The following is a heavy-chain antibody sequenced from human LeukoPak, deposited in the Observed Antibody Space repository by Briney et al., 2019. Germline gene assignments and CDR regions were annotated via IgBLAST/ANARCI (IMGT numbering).Heavy chain of an antibody. CDR2: IYSGGST. Sequence: PGGTLRLSCAASGFTVSSNYMSWVRQAPGKGLEWVSVIYSGGSTYYADSVKGRFTISRDNSKNTLYLQMNSLRVEDTAVYYCASWAGNTQSDSWSGPFDYWGQGSLVTVSS. CDR1: GFTVSSNY. D-gene: IGHD3-3*01. V-gene: IGHV3-53*01. J-gene: IGHJ4*02. CDR3: ASWAGNTQSDSWSGPFDY.